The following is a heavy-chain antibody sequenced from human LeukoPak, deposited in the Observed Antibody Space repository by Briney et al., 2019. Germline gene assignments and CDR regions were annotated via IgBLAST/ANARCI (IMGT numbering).Heavy chain of an antibody. J-gene: IGHJ4*02. CDR1: GFTFSSYS. CDR3: ARDTASLVVVAATFDY. D-gene: IGHD2-15*01. Sequence: GGSLRLSCAPSGFTFSSYSMNWVRQAPGKGLEWVSSISSSSSYIYYADSVKGRFTISRDNAKNSLYLQMNSLRAEDTAVYYCARDTASLVVVAATFDYWGQGTLVTVSS. CDR2: ISSSSSYI. V-gene: IGHV3-21*01.